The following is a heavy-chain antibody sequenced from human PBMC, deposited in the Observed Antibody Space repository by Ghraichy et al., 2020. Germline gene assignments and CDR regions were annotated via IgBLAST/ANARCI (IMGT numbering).Heavy chain of an antibody. D-gene: IGHD1/OR15-1a*01. Sequence: GESLNISCAASGFSLHNYAMNWVRQAPGKGLEWVASIGGSVVKTYYADSVKGRFTISRDNSNNTLFLQMSTLRAEDRAIYYCARDLKQQMVPRGYFDYWGQGTLVTVSS. V-gene: IGHV3-23*01. CDR2: IGGSVVKT. CDR3: ARDLKQQMVPRGYFDY. J-gene: IGHJ4*02. CDR1: GFSLHNYA.